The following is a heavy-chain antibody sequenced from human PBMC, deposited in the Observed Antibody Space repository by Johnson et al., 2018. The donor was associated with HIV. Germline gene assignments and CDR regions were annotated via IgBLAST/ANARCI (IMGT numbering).Heavy chain of an antibody. D-gene: IGHD1-26*01. CDR2: IRYDGSNK. CDR3: AIIPPGGAGKGADAFDI. V-gene: IGHV3-30*02. Sequence: QVQLVESGGGVVQPGRSRRLSCAASGFIFSRYGMHWVRQAPGKGLEWVAFIRYDGSNKYYAESVQGRFNISRDNPKNTLYLQMNSLRAEDTAVYYCAIIPPGGAGKGADAFDIWGQGTMVTVSS. CDR1: GFIFSRYG. J-gene: IGHJ3*02.